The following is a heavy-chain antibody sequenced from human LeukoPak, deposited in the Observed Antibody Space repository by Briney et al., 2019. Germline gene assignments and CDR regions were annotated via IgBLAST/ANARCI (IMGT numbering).Heavy chain of an antibody. CDR3: ARDGLQLSAFDI. Sequence: SLRLSCAASGFTFSSYAMHWVRQAPGKGLEWVAVISYDGGNKYYADSVKGRFTISRDNSKNTLYLQMNSLRAEDTAVYYCARDGLQLSAFDIWGQGTMVTVSS. CDR1: GFTFSSYA. CDR2: ISYDGGNK. D-gene: IGHD5-24*01. J-gene: IGHJ3*02. V-gene: IGHV3-30*04.